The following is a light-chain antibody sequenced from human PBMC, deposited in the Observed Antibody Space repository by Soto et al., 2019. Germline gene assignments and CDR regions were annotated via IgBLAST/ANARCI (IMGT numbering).Light chain of an antibody. Sequence: DIQMTQSPSTLSASVGDRVTITCRASETINTWLAWYQQKPGKAPTLVIYDASSLEDGVPSRFSGSGSGTDFTLTINSLQPDDFVTYYCQQYKTYPLTFGQGTKVEI. CDR1: ETINTW. V-gene: IGKV1-5*01. J-gene: IGKJ1*01. CDR2: DAS. CDR3: QQYKTYPLT.